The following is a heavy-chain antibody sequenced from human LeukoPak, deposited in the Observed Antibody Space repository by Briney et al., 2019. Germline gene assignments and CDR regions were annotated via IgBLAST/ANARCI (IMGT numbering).Heavy chain of an antibody. V-gene: IGHV4-39*07. CDR3: ARWVGTVTTRDEI. Sequence: SETLSLTCTVSGGSISSSSYYWGWIRQPPGKGLEWIGSIYYSGSTYYNPSLKSRVTISVDTSKNQFSLKLSSVTAADTAVYYCARWVGTVTTRDEIWGQGTMVTVSS. J-gene: IGHJ3*02. CDR1: GGSISSSSYY. CDR2: IYYSGST. D-gene: IGHD4-17*01.